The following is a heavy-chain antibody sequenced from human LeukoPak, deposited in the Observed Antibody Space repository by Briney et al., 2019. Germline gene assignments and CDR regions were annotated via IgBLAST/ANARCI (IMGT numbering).Heavy chain of an antibody. CDR3: AREAYYYDSSGSPDY. D-gene: IGHD3-22*01. CDR2: ISSSGSTI. CDR1: GFTFSDYY. V-gene: IGHV3-11*04. Sequence: PGGSLRLSCAASGFTFSDYYMSWIRQAPGKGLEWVSYISSSGSTIYYADSVKGRFTISRDNAKNSLYLQMNSLRAEDTAVYYCAREAYYYDSSGSPDYWGQGTLVTVSS. J-gene: IGHJ4*02.